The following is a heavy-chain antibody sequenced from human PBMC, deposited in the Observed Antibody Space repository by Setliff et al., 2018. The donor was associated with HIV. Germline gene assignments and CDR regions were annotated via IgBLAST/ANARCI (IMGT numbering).Heavy chain of an antibody. V-gene: IGHV1-2*02. CDR2: INPRSGGT. J-gene: IGHJ4*02. D-gene: IGHD3-10*01. CDR3: ARGGYHGFGSYGDS. CDR1: GYTFSDHY. Sequence: GASVKVSCKTSGYTFSDHYIHWVRQAPGQGLEWMGWINPRSGGTKYVQKFQGRVTMTRDTSTSTVYMELSSLKSDDTAVYYCARGGYHGFGSYGDSWGQGTLVTVSS.